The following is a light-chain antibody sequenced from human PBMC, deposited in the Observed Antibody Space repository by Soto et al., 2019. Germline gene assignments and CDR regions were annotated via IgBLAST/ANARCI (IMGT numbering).Light chain of an antibody. V-gene: IGLV3-21*02. Sequence: SYELTQPPSVSVAPGQTARMTCEGNSIGSKSVHWYQQKPGQAPVLVVYGDSDRPSGTPERFSGTDSGNTATLTISGVEAGDEADYFCHVWDSSSEHVFGTGTKVTVL. CDR1: SIGSKS. CDR2: GDS. J-gene: IGLJ1*01. CDR3: HVWDSSSEHV.